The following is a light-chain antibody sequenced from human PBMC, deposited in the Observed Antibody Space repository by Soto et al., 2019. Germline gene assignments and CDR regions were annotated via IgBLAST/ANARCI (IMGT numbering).Light chain of an antibody. CDR3: LSYVGRATGV. Sequence: QSALTQPPSASGSPGQSVTLSCTGTSNDIGAYNYVSWYQHHPGKVPKLLIYEVFRRPSGVPDRFSASKSGNTASLTVSGLQPEDEADYYCLSYVGRATGVFGSGTKVTVL. J-gene: IGLJ1*01. CDR2: EVF. CDR1: SNDIGAYNY. V-gene: IGLV2-8*01.